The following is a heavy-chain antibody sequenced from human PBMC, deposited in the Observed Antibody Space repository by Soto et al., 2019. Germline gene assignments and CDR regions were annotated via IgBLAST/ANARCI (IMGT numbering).Heavy chain of an antibody. J-gene: IGHJ3*02. CDR1: GFTFSSYG. Sequence: QVQLVESGGGVVQPGRSLRLSCAASGFTFSSYGMHLVRQAPGKGLEGVAVISYDGSNKYYADSVKGRFTISRDNSKNTLYLQMNSLRAEDTAVYYCAKEWMATPGAFDIWGQGTMVTVSS. CDR3: AKEWMATPGAFDI. D-gene: IGHD5-12*01. V-gene: IGHV3-30*18. CDR2: ISYDGSNK.